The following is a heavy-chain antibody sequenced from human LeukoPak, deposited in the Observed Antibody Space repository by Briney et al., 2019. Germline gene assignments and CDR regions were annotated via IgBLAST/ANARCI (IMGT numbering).Heavy chain of an antibody. D-gene: IGHD3-22*01. CDR3: ARAFGYDSSGYYYVQYYYYYYGMDV. CDR2: IWYDGSNK. V-gene: IGHV3-33*01. CDR1: GFTFSSYG. Sequence: PGGSLRLSCAASGFTFSSYGMHWVRQAPGKGLEWVAVIWYDGSNKYYADSVKGRFTISRDNSKNTLYLQMNSLRAEDTAVYYCARAFGYDSSGYYYVQYYYYYYGMDVWGQGTTVTVSS. J-gene: IGHJ6*02.